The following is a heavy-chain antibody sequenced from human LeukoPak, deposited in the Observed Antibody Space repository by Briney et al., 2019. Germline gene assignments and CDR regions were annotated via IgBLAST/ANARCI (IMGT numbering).Heavy chain of an antibody. J-gene: IGHJ4*02. CDR3: ARQTHIVVVTATYDY. Sequence: HGESLKISCKGSGYSFTSYWIGWVRQMPGKGLAWMGIIYPGDSDTRYSPSFQGQVTISADKSISTAYLQWSSLKASDTAMYYCARQTHIVVVTATYDYWGQGTLVAVSS. CDR2: IYPGDSDT. V-gene: IGHV5-51*01. CDR1: GYSFTSYW. D-gene: IGHD2-21*02.